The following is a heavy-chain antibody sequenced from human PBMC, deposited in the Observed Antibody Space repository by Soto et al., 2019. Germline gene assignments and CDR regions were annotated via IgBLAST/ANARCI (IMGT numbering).Heavy chain of an antibody. V-gene: IGHV3-48*01. Sequence: EVQLVESGGGLVQPGGSLRLSCAASGFSFSYYGMNWVRQAPGKGLEWVSYISTSSSNMYYADSVKGRLTISRDNAKNSLSLQMNSLRAADTAGYYCARETSTGNYYMDVWGKGTTVTVSS. D-gene: IGHD2-2*01. J-gene: IGHJ6*03. CDR2: ISTSSSNM. CDR3: ARETSTGNYYMDV. CDR1: GFSFSYYG.